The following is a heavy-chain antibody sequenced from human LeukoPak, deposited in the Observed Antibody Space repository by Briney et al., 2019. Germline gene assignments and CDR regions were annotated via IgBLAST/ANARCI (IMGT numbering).Heavy chain of an antibody. Sequence: PSETLSLTCTVSGGSISSGGYYWSWIRQPPGKGLEWIGYIYHSGSTYYNPSLKSRVTISVDRSKNQFSLKLSSVTAADTAVYYCARVDTAMVIDYWGQGTLVTVSS. D-gene: IGHD5-18*01. J-gene: IGHJ4*02. CDR3: ARVDTAMVIDY. CDR1: GGSISSGGYY. V-gene: IGHV4-30-2*01. CDR2: IYHSGST.